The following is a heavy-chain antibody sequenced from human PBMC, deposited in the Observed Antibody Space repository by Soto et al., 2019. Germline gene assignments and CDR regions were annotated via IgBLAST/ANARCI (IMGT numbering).Heavy chain of an antibody. CDR1: GGTFSSYA. D-gene: IGHD3-10*01. J-gene: IGHJ6*02. CDR2: IIPIFGTA. V-gene: IGHV1-69*01. Sequence: KVSCKASGGTFSSYAISWVRQAPGQGLEWMGGIIPIFGTANYAQKFQGRVTITADESTSTAYMELNSLRTEDTAVYYCASPATGDYYGSGRAYHYFGVDVWGQGTTVTV. CDR3: ASPATGDYYGSGRAYHYFGVDV.